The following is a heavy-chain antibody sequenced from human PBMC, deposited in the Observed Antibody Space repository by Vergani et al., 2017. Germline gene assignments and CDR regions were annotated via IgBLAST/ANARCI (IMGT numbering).Heavy chain of an antibody. D-gene: IGHD1-26*01. CDR1: GFTVSSNY. CDR3: ARATLVGATDY. Sequence: EVQLVESGGGLVQPGGSLRLSCAASGFTVSSNYMSWVRQAPGKGLEWVSVIYSGGSTYYADSVKGRFTISRDNSKNTRYLQMNSLRAEDTAVYYCARATLVGATDYWGQGTLVTVSS. J-gene: IGHJ4*02. V-gene: IGHV3-66*01. CDR2: IYSGGST.